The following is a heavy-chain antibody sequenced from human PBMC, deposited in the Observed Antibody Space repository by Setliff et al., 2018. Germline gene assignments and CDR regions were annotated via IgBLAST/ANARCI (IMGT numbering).Heavy chain of an antibody. J-gene: IGHJ4*02. CDR2: INHSGTT. CDR1: GVSFSDYY. CDR3: RFWSGYYKNDY. Sequence: ETLSLTCTVYGVSFSDYYWGWVRQSPGKGLDWIGEINHSGTTNYDPSLEGRISISVDTSKRQFSLKLSSVTAADMAVYYCRFWSGYYKNDYWAQGTVVTVSS. V-gene: IGHV4-34*01. D-gene: IGHD3-3*01.